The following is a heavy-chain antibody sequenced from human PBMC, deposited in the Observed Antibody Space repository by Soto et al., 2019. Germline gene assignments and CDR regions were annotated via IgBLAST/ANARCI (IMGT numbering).Heavy chain of an antibody. CDR1: GFTFSSYA. CDR3: AKDRAYSGSRPWFDP. V-gene: IGHV3-23*01. D-gene: IGHD5-12*01. Sequence: TGGSLRLSCAASGFTFSSYAMSWVRQATGKGLEWVSAISGSGGSTYYADSVKGRFTISRDNSKNTLYLQMNSLRAEDTAVYYCAKDRAYSGSRPWFDPWGQGTLVTVSS. CDR2: ISGSGGST. J-gene: IGHJ5*02.